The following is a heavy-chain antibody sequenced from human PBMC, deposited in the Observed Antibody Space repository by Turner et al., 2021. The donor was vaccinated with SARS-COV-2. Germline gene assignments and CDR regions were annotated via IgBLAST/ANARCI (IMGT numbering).Heavy chain of an antibody. V-gene: IGHV1-24*01. D-gene: IGHD3-9*01. CDR1: ENTLTKLA. J-gene: IGHJ3*01. CDR3: AKLGVTESLLIIDAFDR. CDR2: FDFENGET. Sequence: QVQVVQSGAEVKKPGASVKVSRKVSENTLTKLAIHWVRQSPGKGLEWMGGFDFENGETMNAQGFQGRLTLTADTSTNTAYMEMSSLRSEDTAIYYCAKLGVTESLLIIDAFDRWGQGTWVTVSS.